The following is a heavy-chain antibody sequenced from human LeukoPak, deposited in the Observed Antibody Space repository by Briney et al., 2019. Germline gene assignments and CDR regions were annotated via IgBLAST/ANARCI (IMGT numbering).Heavy chain of an antibody. CDR2: ISGSGGST. CDR3: AKDLEATGTTISFGEGNDY. J-gene: IGHJ4*02. D-gene: IGHD1-1*01. Sequence: PGESLRLSCAASGFTFSSYAMSWVRQAPGKGLEWVSAISGSGGSTYYADSVKGRFTISRDNSKNTLYLQMNSLRAEDTAVYYCAKDLEATGTTISFGEGNDYWGQGTLVTVSS. V-gene: IGHV3-23*01. CDR1: GFTFSSYA.